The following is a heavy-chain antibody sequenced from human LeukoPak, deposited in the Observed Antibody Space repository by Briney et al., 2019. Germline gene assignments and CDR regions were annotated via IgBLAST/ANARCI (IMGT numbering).Heavy chain of an antibody. CDR3: AADSALRYSSGWSYYYGMDV. V-gene: IGHV1-8*01. J-gene: IGHJ6*02. D-gene: IGHD6-19*01. CDR2: MNPNSGNT. Sequence: ASVKVSCKASGYTFTSYDINWVRQATGQGLEWMGWMNPNSGNTGYAQKFQGRVTMTRNTSISTAYMELSSLRSEDTAVYYCAADSALRYSSGWSYYYGMDVWGQGTTVTVSS. CDR1: GYTFTSYD.